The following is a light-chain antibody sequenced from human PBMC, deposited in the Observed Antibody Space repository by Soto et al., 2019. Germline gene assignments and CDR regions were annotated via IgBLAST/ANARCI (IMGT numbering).Light chain of an antibody. CDR3: QSYDSILTVV. J-gene: IGLJ2*01. CDR1: SSNIGAGYD. V-gene: IGLV1-40*01. Sequence: QSVLTQPPSVSGAPGQRVTISCTGSSSNIGAGYDVHWYQQVPGTAPKLLIYGNINRPSGVPDRFSGSKSGTSASLAITGLQADDEADYYCQSYDSILTVVFGGGTKLTVL. CDR2: GNI.